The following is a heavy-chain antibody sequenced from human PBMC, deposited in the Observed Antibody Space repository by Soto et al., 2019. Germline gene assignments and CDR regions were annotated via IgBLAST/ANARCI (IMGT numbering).Heavy chain of an antibody. V-gene: IGHV2-70*01. Sequence: SGPTLVNPTQTLTLTCTFSGFSLSTSGMCVSWIRQPPGKALEWLALIDWDDDKYYSTSLKTRLTISKDTSKNQVVLTMTNMDPVDTATYYCARIVQTWQRLVWVRNYYYYGMDVWGQGTTVT. CDR2: IDWDDDK. CDR3: ARIVQTWQRLVWVRNYYYYGMDV. D-gene: IGHD6-13*01. J-gene: IGHJ6*02. CDR1: GFSLSTSGMC.